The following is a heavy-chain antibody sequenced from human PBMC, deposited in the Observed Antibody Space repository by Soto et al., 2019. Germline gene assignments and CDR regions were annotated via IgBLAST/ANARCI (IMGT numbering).Heavy chain of an antibody. CDR3: AHRRPYSNSPEYFFDY. D-gene: IGHD6-6*01. V-gene: IGHV2-5*02. Sequence: QITLKESGPTLVKPTQTLTLTCTFSGFSLSTSGVDVGWIRQPPGKALEWLALIYWEDDKRYSPSLKSRLTITKDTSKNQVVLTMTNMDPLDTATYYCAHRRPYSNSPEYFFDYWGQGTLVTVSS. J-gene: IGHJ4*02. CDR2: IYWEDDK. CDR1: GFSLSTSGVD.